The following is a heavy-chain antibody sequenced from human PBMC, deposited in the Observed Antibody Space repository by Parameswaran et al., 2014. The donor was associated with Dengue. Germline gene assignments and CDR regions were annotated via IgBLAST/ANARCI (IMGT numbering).Heavy chain of an antibody. V-gene: IGHV1-18*01. CDR3: ARVPQPYYYDSSGPIDY. J-gene: IGHJ4*01. Sequence: WVRQAPGQGLEWMGWISGNNGNTMYAQKFQGRVTMTTDTSTNTGYMELRSLRSDDTAVYFCARVPQPYYYDSSGPIDYWARNPGHRLL. D-gene: IGHD3-22*01. CDR2: ISGNNGNT.